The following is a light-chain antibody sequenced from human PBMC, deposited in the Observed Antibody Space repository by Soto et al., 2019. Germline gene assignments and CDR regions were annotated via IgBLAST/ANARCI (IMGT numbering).Light chain of an antibody. V-gene: IGKV3D-15*01. CDR2: GAS. CDR3: QQRSNWPPLT. J-gene: IGKJ4*01. CDR1: QSVRSN. Sequence: EIVMTQSPATLSVSPGVRATIPCRASQSVRSNLAWYQQKPGQAPRLLIYGASTRATGIPATFSGSGSGTQFTLTISSLEPEDFAVYYCQQRSNWPPLTVGGGTTVDIK.